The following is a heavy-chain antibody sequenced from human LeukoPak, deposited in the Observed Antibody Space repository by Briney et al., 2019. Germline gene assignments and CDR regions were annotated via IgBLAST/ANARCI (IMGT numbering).Heavy chain of an antibody. Sequence: GRSLRLSCAASGFTFSSYAMHWVRQAPGKGLEWVAVISYDGSNKYYADSVKGRFTISRDNSKNTLYLQMNSLRAEDTAVYYCARDRVGATDYFDYWGQGTLVTVSS. V-gene: IGHV3-30-3*01. CDR3: ARDRVGATDYFDY. D-gene: IGHD1-26*01. CDR1: GFTFSSYA. J-gene: IGHJ4*02. CDR2: ISYDGSNK.